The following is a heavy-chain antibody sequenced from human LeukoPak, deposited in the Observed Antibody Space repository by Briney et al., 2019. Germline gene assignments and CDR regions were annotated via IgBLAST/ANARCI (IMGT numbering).Heavy chain of an antibody. CDR1: GDTFSSYA. V-gene: IGHV1-69*13. D-gene: IGHD3-10*01. CDR3: ARSMVRGVSTHPLAYYYGMDV. CDR2: ITPIFGTA. Sequence: GASVKVSCKASGDTFSSYAIGWVRQAPGQGLEWMGGITPIFGTANYAQKFQGRVTITADESTSTAYMEVSSLRSEDTAVYYCARSMVRGVSTHPLAYYYGMDVWGQGTTVTVSS. J-gene: IGHJ6*02.